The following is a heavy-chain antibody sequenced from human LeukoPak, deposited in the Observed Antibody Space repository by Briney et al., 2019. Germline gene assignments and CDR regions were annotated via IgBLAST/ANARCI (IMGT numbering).Heavy chain of an antibody. D-gene: IGHD6-19*01. CDR3: AIDQPVAGVSNFDS. V-gene: IGHV7-4-1*02. CDR1: GYTFTRYA. Sequence: ASVKVSCKASGYTFTRYAMNWLRRAPGQGLEWMGWINPNTGNPTYAQAFTGRFVFSLDTSVSTAYLQISSLNTGDTAVYYCAIDQPVAGVSNFDSWGQGTLVTVSS. CDR2: INPNTGNP. J-gene: IGHJ4*02.